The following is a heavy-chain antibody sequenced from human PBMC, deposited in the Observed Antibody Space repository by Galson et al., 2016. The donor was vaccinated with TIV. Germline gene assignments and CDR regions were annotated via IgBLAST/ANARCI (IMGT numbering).Heavy chain of an antibody. Sequence: SVKVSCKVSGYTLTELSMHWVRQAPGKGLEWMGGFDPEDGKTMYAEKFQDRVTMTEDTSTHTAYMGLSSLRSEDTAIYYCASQGLAPLRGEVYYFYTMDVWGQGTTVTVSS. CDR2: FDPEDGKT. CDR3: ASQGLAPLRGEVYYFYTMDV. V-gene: IGHV1-24*01. D-gene: IGHD3-10*01. J-gene: IGHJ6*02. CDR1: GYTLTELS.